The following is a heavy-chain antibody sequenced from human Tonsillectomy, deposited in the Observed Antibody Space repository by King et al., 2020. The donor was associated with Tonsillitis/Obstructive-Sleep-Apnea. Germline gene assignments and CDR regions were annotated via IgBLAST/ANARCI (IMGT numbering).Heavy chain of an antibody. CDR2: ISYDGSNK. D-gene: IGHD3-10*01. J-gene: IGHJ4*02. CDR3: AKVYYGSGSYAADY. V-gene: IGHV3-30*18. Sequence: VQLVESGGGVVQPGRSLRLSCAASGFTFSSYGMHWVRQAPGKGLEWVAVISYDGSNKYYADSVKGRFTISRDNSKNTLYLQMNSLRAEDTAVYYCAKVYYGSGSYAADYWGQGTLVTVSS. CDR1: GFTFSSYG.